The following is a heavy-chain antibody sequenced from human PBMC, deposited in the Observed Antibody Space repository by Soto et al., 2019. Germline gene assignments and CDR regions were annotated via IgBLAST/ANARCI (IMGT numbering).Heavy chain of an antibody. V-gene: IGHV4-61*01. CDR1: GGSVSSGSYY. CDR3: ARPSGYSYGYNHLDY. Sequence: SETLSLTCTVSGGSVSSGSYYWSWIRQPPGKGLEWIGYIYYSGSTNYNPSLKSRATISVDTSKNQFSLKLSSVTAADTAVYYCARPSGYSYGYNHLDYWGQGTLVTVSS. CDR2: IYYSGST. J-gene: IGHJ4*02. D-gene: IGHD5-18*01.